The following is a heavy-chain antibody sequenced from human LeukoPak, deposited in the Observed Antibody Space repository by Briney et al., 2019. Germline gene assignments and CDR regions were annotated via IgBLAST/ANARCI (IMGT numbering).Heavy chain of an antibody. V-gene: IGHV3-48*03. D-gene: IGHD6-19*01. CDR2: ISSSGSTI. Sequence: PGGSLRLSCAASGFTFSSYEMNWVRQAPGKGLEWVSYISSSGSTIYYADSVKGRFTISRDDAKNSLYLQMNSLRAEDTAVYYCARAKIAVAVNFDYWGQGTLVTVSS. J-gene: IGHJ4*02. CDR3: ARAKIAVAVNFDY. CDR1: GFTFSSYE.